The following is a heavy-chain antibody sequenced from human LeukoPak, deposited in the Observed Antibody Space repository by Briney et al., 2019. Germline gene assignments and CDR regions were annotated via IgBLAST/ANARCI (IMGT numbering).Heavy chain of an antibody. CDR3: ARHDSCSSTSCYFDY. V-gene: IGHV5-51*01. CDR1: GYSFTSFW. J-gene: IGHJ4*02. D-gene: IGHD2-2*01. Sequence: GESLKISCKGFGYSFTSFWIGWVRQMPGKGLEWMGIIYPGDSDTRYSPSFQGQVTISADKSINTAYLQWSSLKASDTAMYYCARHDSCSSTSCYFDYWGQGTLVTVSS. CDR2: IYPGDSDT.